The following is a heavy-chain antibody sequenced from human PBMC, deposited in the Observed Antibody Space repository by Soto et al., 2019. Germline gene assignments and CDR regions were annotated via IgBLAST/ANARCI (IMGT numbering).Heavy chain of an antibody. Sequence: EVQLLESGGGLVQPGGSLRLSCAASGFTFSSYAMSWVRQAPGKGLEWVSAISGSGVSTYYADSVKGRFTNSREKSKNTRVLQMNDMRAEEAAVDDWAKEYEYRSGWERMDCWGQGNQVTLSS. CDR1: GFTFSSYA. CDR2: ISGSGVST. CDR3: AKEYEYRSGWERMDC. D-gene: IGHD6-19*01. V-gene: IGHV3-23*01. J-gene: IGHJ4*02.